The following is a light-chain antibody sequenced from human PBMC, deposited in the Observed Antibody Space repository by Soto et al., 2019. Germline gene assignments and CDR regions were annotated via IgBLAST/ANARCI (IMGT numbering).Light chain of an antibody. Sequence: QSALTQPASGSGSPGQSITISCTGTSSDVGGYDHVSWYQQHPGKAPKLIIYDVTVRPSGISRRFSGSKSYNTASLAVSGLQPEDEADYYCSSYTNKDTLLFGGGTKLTVL. CDR1: SSDVGGYDH. V-gene: IGLV2-14*03. J-gene: IGLJ3*02. CDR2: DVT. CDR3: SSYTNKDTLL.